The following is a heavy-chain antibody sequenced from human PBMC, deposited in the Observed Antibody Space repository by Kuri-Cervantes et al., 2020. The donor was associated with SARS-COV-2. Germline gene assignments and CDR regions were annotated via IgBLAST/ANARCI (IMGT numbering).Heavy chain of an antibody. CDR1: GYTLTELS. Sequence: ASVKVSCKVSGYTLTELSMHWVRQAPGKGLEWMGGFDPEDGETIYAQKFQGRVTMTEDTSTDTAYMELSSLRSEDTVVYYCATWSGYYYYMDVWGKGTTVTVSS. V-gene: IGHV1-24*01. D-gene: IGHD3-3*01. CDR3: ATWSGYYYYMDV. J-gene: IGHJ6*03. CDR2: FDPEDGET.